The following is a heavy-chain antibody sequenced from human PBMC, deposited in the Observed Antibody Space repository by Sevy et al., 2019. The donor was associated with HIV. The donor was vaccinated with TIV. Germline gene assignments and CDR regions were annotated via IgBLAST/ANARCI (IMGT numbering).Heavy chain of an antibody. V-gene: IGHV1-18*01. CDR3: ARDDYGDLHDAFDI. CDR1: GYTFTSYG. D-gene: IGHD4-17*01. J-gene: IGHJ3*02. Sequence: ASVKVSCKASGYTFTSYGISWVRHAPGQGLEWMGWISAYNGNTNYAQKLQGRVTMTTDTSTSTAYMELRSLRSDDTAVYYCARDDYGDLHDAFDIWGQGTMDTVSS. CDR2: ISAYNGNT.